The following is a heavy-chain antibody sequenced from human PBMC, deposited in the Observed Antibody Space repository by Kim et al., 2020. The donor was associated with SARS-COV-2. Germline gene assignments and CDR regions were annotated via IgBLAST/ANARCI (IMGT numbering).Heavy chain of an antibody. Sequence: ADAGKGRLTISRDNAKNSLFLQMNSLRAEDTAVYYCARDRIATSGKDAFDIWGQGTMVTVSS. V-gene: IGHV3-48*03. J-gene: IGHJ3*02. CDR3: ARDRIATSGKDAFDI. D-gene: IGHD6-13*01.